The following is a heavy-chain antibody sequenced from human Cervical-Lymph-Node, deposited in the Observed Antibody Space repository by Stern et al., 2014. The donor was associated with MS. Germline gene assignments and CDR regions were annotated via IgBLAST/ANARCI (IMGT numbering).Heavy chain of an antibody. V-gene: IGHV3-48*01. J-gene: IGHJ5*02. CDR3: AREREGRFDP. Sequence: VQLLQPGGGLVQPGGSLRLSCAASGFTFSSYSMTWVRQAPGKGLEWVSYISSSDSTIYYADSVKGRFTISRDNAKNSLYLQMNSLRAEDTAVYYCAREREGRFDPWGQGTLVTVSS. CDR2: ISSSDSTI. CDR1: GFTFSSYS.